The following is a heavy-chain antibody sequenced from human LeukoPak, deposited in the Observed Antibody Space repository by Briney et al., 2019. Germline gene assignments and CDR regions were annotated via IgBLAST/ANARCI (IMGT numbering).Heavy chain of an antibody. CDR3: ARGPPGDFWTYDYYYYGMDV. D-gene: IGHD3/OR15-3a*01. Sequence: GTSLRLSCAASGFPFSNYAMHWVRQDPGKGLEWVAVIWYDGSDKYYGESLKGRFIISRDNSKNTLYLQMNSLRAEDSAVYYCARGPPGDFWTYDYYYYGMDVWGQGTTVTVSS. CDR2: IWYDGSDK. V-gene: IGHV3-33*01. J-gene: IGHJ6*02. CDR1: GFPFSNYA.